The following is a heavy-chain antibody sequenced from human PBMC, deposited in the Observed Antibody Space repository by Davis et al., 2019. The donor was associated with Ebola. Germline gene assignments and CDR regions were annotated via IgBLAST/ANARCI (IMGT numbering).Heavy chain of an antibody. CDR1: GFTFNSYA. CDR2: ISGSSSTI. J-gene: IGHJ6*02. Sequence: GESLKISCAASGFTFNSYAMSWVRQAPGEGLEWVSYISGSSSTIYYADSVKGRFTISRDNAKNSLYLQMNSLRDEDTAVYYCARGITSADFWSIRESYYGMDVWGRGTTVTVSS. V-gene: IGHV3-48*02. CDR3: ARGITSADFWSIRESYYGMDV. D-gene: IGHD3-3*01.